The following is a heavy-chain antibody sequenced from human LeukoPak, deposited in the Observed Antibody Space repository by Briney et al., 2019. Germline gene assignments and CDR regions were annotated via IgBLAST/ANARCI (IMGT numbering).Heavy chain of an antibody. J-gene: IGHJ5*02. CDR1: GGSTSSYY. CDR2: IYTSGST. V-gene: IGHV4-4*07. Sequence: SETLSLTCTVSGGSTSSYYWSWIRQPAGKGLEWIGRIYTSGSTNYNPSLKSRVTMSVDTSKNQFSLKLSSVTAADTAVYYCARGRYCSGGSCYGFDPWGQGTLVTVSS. CDR3: ARGRYCSGGSCYGFDP. D-gene: IGHD2-15*01.